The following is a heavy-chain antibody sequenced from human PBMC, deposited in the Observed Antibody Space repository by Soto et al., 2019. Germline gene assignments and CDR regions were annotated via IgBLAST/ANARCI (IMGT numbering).Heavy chain of an antibody. J-gene: IGHJ3*02. Sequence: QVQLVQSGAEVKKPGASVKVSCKASGYTFTSYGISWVRQAPGQGLEWMGWISAYNGNTNYAQKLQGRVTMTTDTSTSTAYMELRGLRYDDTAVYYCARMGIAAAGTGEDVDAFDIWGQGTMVTVSS. CDR1: GYTFTSYG. CDR2: ISAYNGNT. D-gene: IGHD6-13*01. CDR3: ARMGIAAAGTGEDVDAFDI. V-gene: IGHV1-18*01.